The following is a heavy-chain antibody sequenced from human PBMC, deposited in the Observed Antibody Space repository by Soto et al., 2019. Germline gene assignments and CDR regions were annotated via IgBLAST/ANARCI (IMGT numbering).Heavy chain of an antibody. CDR3: EVQIGENYYTMDV. Sequence: GGSLRLSCAASGFTFSTFVMTWVRQVPGEGLEWISSITGSGKSAYYADSVKGRVTISRDNSKNTLYLQISSLGVDDTAVYNCEVQIGENYYTMDVWGQGTTVTVSS. J-gene: IGHJ6*02. CDR1: GFTFSTFV. V-gene: IGHV3-23*01. D-gene: IGHD3-10*01. CDR2: ITGSGKSA.